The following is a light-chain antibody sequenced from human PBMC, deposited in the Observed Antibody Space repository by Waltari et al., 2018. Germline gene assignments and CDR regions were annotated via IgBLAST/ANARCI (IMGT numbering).Light chain of an antibody. Sequence: IQMTQSPSSLSASVGDRVTITCRASLVISSDLAWYQQKPGRPPKLLIYKASALQSGVPSRFSGSGSGTDFTLTISSLQPEDFATYYCQQHDSYPLTFGGGTRWRSN. CDR2: KAS. CDR1: LVISSD. J-gene: IGKJ4*01. V-gene: IGKV1-13*02. CDR3: QQHDSYPLT.